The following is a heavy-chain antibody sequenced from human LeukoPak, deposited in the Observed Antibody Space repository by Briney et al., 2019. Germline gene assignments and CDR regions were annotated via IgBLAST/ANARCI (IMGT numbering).Heavy chain of an antibody. D-gene: IGHD2/OR15-2a*01. CDR3: AKDEPLSVINYFAF. CDR2: ILGSGDVA. V-gene: IGHV3-23*01. CDR1: GFTFSRYA. Sequence: GGSLRPSCSASGFTFSRYAMSWVRQAPGKGLEWVSGILGSGDVAFYTDSVKGRFTISRDNSKDTLYLQMNSLRAEDTAIYYWAKDEPLSVINYFAFWGQGALVTVSS. J-gene: IGHJ4*02.